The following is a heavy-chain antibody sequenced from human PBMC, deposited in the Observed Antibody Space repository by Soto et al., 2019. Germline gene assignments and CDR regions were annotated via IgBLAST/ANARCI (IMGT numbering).Heavy chain of an antibody. CDR1: GYTFTNYW. J-gene: IGHJ4*02. V-gene: IGHV5-10-1*01. D-gene: IGHD3-22*01. CDR3: VRLYDSTGSDY. CDR2: IDPSNSHI. Sequence: GESLKISCKGSGYTFTNYWISWVRQMPGKGLEWMGRIDPSNSHINHSPSFQGHVTISVDKSISTAYLQWSKLKASDTAIYYCVRLYDSTGSDYWGQGTLVTVSS.